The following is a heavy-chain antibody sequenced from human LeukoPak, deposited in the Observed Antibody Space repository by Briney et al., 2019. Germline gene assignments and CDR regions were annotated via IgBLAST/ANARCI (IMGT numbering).Heavy chain of an antibody. CDR3: ARDGASGYLADY. CDR2: INPNSGGT. Sequence: GASVKFSCKASGYTLTGYYMHWVRQAPGQGLEWMGWINPNSGGTNYAQKFQGRVTMTRDTSISTAYMELSRLGSDDTAVYYCARDGASGYLADYWGQGTLVTVSS. J-gene: IGHJ4*02. D-gene: IGHD3-3*01. V-gene: IGHV1-2*02. CDR1: GYTLTGYY.